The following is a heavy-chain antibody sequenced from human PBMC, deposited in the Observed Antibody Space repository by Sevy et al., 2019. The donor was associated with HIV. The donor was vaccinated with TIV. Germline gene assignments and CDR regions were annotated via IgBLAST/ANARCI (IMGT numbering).Heavy chain of an antibody. CDR2: IHASGST. V-gene: IGHV4-61*02. Sequence: SETLSLTCTVSAGSISSDSYFWNWIRQPAGKGLEWIGRIHASGSTIYNPSLKSRVTMSVGKSKSQFSLRLTSVTAADSAVYFCARERGSNILTLGLDFWGQGSLVTVSS. J-gene: IGHJ4*02. CDR1: AGSISSDSYF. CDR3: ARERGSNILTLGLDF. D-gene: IGHD3-9*01.